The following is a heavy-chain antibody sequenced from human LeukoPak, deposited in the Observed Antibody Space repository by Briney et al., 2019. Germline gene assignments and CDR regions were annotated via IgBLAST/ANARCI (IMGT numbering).Heavy chain of an antibody. CDR2: INPNSGGT. CDR3: AREPQPRAWHDYGDYVPSCLDY. V-gene: IGHV1-2*02. J-gene: IGHJ4*02. Sequence: GASVKVSCKASGYTFTGYYMHWVRQAPGQGLEWMGWINPNSGGTNYAQKFQGRVTMTRDTSISTAYMELSRLRSDDTAVYYCAREPQPRAWHDYGDYVPSCLDYWGQGTLVTVSS. D-gene: IGHD4-17*01. CDR1: GYTFTGYY.